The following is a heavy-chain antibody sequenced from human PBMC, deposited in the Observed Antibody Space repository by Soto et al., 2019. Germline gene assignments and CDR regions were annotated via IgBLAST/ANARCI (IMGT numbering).Heavy chain of an antibody. Sequence: SETLSLTCTVSGGSISSGDYYWSWIRQPPGKCLEWIGYIYYSGSTYYNPSLKSRVTISVDTSKNQFSLKLSSVTAADTAVYYCARERRCSSTSCYEGLYGMDVWGQGTTVTVYS. J-gene: IGHJ6*02. CDR3: ARERRCSSTSCYEGLYGMDV. V-gene: IGHV4-30-4*01. CDR2: IYYSGST. CDR1: GGSISSGDYY. D-gene: IGHD2-2*01.